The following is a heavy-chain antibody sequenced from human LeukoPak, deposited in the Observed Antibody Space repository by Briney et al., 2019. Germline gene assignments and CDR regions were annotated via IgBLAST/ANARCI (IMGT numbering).Heavy chain of an antibody. Sequence: SETLSLTCTVSGGSISSYYWSWIRQPPGKGLEWIGYIYYSGSTNYIPSLKSRVTISVDTSKNQFSLKLSSVTAADTAVYYCARDPGYCSSTSCYYYFDYWGQGTLVTVSS. V-gene: IGHV4-59*01. D-gene: IGHD2-2*01. CDR1: GGSISSYY. J-gene: IGHJ4*02. CDR3: ARDPGYCSSTSCYYYFDY. CDR2: IYYSGST.